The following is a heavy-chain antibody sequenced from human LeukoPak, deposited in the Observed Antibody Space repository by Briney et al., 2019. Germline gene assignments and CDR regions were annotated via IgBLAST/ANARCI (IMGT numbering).Heavy chain of an antibody. CDR2: IYHSGST. CDR1: GYSIGSGYY. CDR3: ASTGTTALFDY. Sequence: SETLSLTCAVSGYSIGSGYYWGWIRPPPGKGLEWSGSIYHSGSTYYNPSLKSRVTISVDTSKNQFSLKLSSVTAADTAVYYCASTGTTALFDYWGQGTLVTVSS. D-gene: IGHD1-7*01. V-gene: IGHV4-38-2*01. J-gene: IGHJ4*02.